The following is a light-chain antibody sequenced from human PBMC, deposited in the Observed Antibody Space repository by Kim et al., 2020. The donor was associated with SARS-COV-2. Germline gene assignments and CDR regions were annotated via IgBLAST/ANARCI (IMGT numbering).Light chain of an antibody. CDR3: TSRDSRGKVG. Sequence: SSELTQDPAVSVALGQTVRITCQGDSLRKYYTTWYQQKARQAPVLVFYAKDKRPSGVPDRFSGSTSGNTASLTITGAQAADEADNYCTSRDSRGKVGFGG. CDR2: AKD. J-gene: IGLJ2*01. V-gene: IGLV3-19*01. CDR1: SLRKYY.